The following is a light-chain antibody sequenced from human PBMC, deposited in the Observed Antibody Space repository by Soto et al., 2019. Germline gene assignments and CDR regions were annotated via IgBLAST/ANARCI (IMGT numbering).Light chain of an antibody. CDR1: QGVGNG. J-gene: IGKJ1*01. CDR2: AAS. CDR3: LQHDVNPLT. V-gene: IGKV1-17*01. Sequence: DIQMTQSPSSLSASVGDRVAITCRASQGVGNGLSWFQQKPGKAPKRLIYAASILQSGVPSRFSGSGSGTELTLTISSLQPEDFATYYCLQHDVNPLTFGQGTRVEIK.